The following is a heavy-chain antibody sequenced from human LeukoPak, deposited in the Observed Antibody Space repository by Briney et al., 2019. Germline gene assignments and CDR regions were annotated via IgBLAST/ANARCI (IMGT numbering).Heavy chain of an antibody. CDR3: AKVTVATADNYYYYGMDV. CDR2: ISYDGGNK. CDR1: GFTFSSYA. D-gene: IGHD1-1*01. V-gene: IGHV3-30*18. Sequence: GGSLRLSCAASGFTFSSYAMHWVRQAPGKGLEWAAVISYDGGNKYYADSVKGRFTISRDNSKNTLYLQMNSLREDDPAVYYCAKVTVATADNYYYYGMDVWGQGTTVTVSS. J-gene: IGHJ6*02.